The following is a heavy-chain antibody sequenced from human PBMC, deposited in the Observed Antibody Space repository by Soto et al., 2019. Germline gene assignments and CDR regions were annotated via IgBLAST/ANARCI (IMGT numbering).Heavy chain of an antibody. CDR2: IYYSGST. Sequence: ASETLSLTCTVSGGSVSSGSYYWSWIRQPPGKGLVWIGYIYYSGSTNYTPSLKSRVTISVDTSKNQFSLTLSSVTAADTAVYYCARVRGRLWFGELKGNYYYYGMDVWGQGTTVTVSS. J-gene: IGHJ6*02. CDR3: ARVRGRLWFGELKGNYYYYGMDV. V-gene: IGHV4-61*01. CDR1: GGSVSSGSYY. D-gene: IGHD3-10*01.